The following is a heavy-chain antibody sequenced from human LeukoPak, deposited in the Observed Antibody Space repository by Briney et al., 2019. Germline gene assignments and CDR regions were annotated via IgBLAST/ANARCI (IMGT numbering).Heavy chain of an antibody. CDR2: FYYDGRT. D-gene: IGHD2-15*01. Sequence: SETLSLTCPVFVDSISSYFLSWIRQPPGEGLGWIGYFYYDGRTNYNPSLKSRGTISVDTSKNHFSLKLSSVTAADTAVYYCARAIVNGYFDHWGRGTLVTVSS. J-gene: IGHJ4*02. CDR3: ARAIVNGYFDH. CDR1: VDSISSYF. V-gene: IGHV4-59*01.